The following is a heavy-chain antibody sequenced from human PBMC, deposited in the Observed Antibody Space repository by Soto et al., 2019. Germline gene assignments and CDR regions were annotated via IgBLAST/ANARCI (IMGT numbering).Heavy chain of an antibody. V-gene: IGHV4-31*03. J-gene: IGHJ4*01. CDR1: GGSISSGGYY. Sequence: SLTCTVSGGSISSGGYYWSWIRQHPGKGLEWIGYIYYSGSTYYNPSLKSRVTISVDTSKNQFSLKLSSVTAADTAVYYCATAASHFGDYVFLRWSPDQYFDYWGHGTLVTVSS. CDR2: IYYSGST. D-gene: IGHD4-17*01. CDR3: ATAASHFGDYVFLRWSPDQYFDY.